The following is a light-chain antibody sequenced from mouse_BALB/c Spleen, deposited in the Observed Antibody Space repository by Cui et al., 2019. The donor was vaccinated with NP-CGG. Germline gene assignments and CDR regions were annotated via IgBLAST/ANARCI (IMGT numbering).Light chain of an antibody. CDR2: GTN. J-gene: IGLJ1*01. CDR1: TGAVTTNNY. V-gene: IGLV1*01. Sequence: QPVVTQASALTTSPGETVTLTCRSSTGAVTTNNYANWVQEKPDHLFTGLIGGTNNRAPGVPARFSGSLIGDKAALTITGAQTEDEAIYFCALWYSNHWVFGGGTKLTVL. CDR3: ALWYSNHWV.